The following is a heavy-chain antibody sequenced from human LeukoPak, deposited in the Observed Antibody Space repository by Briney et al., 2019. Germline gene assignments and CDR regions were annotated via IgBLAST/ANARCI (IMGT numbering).Heavy chain of an antibody. V-gene: IGHV1-69*13. CDR2: IIPIFGTA. Sequence: SVKVSCKASGGTFSSYAISWVRQAPGQGLEWMGGIIPIFGTANYAQKFQGRVTITADESTSTAYMELSSLRSEDTAVYYCARDRHGYRRFDYWGQGALVTVSS. CDR1: GGTFSSYA. D-gene: IGHD5-24*01. CDR3: ARDRHGYRRFDY. J-gene: IGHJ4*02.